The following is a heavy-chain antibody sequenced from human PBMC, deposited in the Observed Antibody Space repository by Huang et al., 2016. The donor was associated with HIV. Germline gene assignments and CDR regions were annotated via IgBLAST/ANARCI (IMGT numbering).Heavy chain of an antibody. CDR1: GFTFSGYA. J-gene: IGHJ4*02. D-gene: IGHD4-17*01. CDR2: ISLDGGTK. CDR3: ARGDYGDYVGIDY. Sequence: QVHLMESGGGVVQPEKSLRLSCTTAGFTFSGYAMHWVRQTPGKGLEWVEVISLDGGTKYYADSGKGRFIISRDNSKKTLYVQMNSLRAEDTAVYYCARGDYGDYVGIDYWGQGTLVTVSS. V-gene: IGHV3-30*19.